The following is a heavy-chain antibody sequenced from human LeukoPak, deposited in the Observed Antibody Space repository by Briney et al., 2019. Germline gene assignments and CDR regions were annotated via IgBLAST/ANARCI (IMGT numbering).Heavy chain of an antibody. CDR3: ARRGAVTYAFDI. Sequence: GGSLRLSCAASGFIFSSYWMYWVRQAPGKGLVWVSRIKSDGSSTSYADSVKGRFTISRDNAKNTLYLQMNSLRAEDTAVYYCARRGAVTYAFDIWGQGTMVTVSS. D-gene: IGHD4-17*01. CDR2: IKSDGSST. CDR1: GFIFSSYW. J-gene: IGHJ3*02. V-gene: IGHV3-74*01.